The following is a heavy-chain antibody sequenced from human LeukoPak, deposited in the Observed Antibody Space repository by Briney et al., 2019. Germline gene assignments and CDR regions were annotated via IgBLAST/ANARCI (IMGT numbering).Heavy chain of an antibody. J-gene: IGHJ3*02. D-gene: IGHD5-18*01. V-gene: IGHV4-39*07. CDR3: ARDGLWIQNAFDI. CDR2: IYRSGST. CDR1: GGSISSYF. Sequence: SETLSLTCTVSGGSISSYFWGWIRQPPGRGLEWIGSIYRSGSTYYNSSLKSRVTISVDTSKNQFSLKLSSVTAADTAVYYCARDGLWIQNAFDIWGQGTLVTVSS.